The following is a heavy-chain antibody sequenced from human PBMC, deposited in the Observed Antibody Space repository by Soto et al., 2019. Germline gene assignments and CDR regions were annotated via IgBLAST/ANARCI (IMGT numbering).Heavy chain of an antibody. CDR2: IHNSGSP. CDR3: ARSVTP. V-gene: IGHV4-30-4*01. Sequence: SETLCLTYTVSGGSIGGGDYYWSWIRQSPGRGLEWIGHIHNSGSPYNNPSLRNRVTISADTSMNQFSLKLSSVTAADTAVYYCARSVTPWGQGTLVTVSS. D-gene: IGHD3-10*01. CDR1: GGSIGGGDYY. J-gene: IGHJ5*02.